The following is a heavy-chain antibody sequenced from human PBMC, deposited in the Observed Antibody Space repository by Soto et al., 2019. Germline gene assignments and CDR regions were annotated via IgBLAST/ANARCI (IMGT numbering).Heavy chain of an antibody. CDR2: IYYSGST. CDR1: GGSISSSSYY. V-gene: IGHV4-39*01. Sequence: QLQLQESGPGLVKPSETLSLTCTVSGGSISSSSYYWGWIRQPPGKGLEWIGSIYYSGSTYYNPSLKSRVTISVDTSKNQFSLKLSSVTAADTAVYYCASEALAAGTYYYYYGMDVWGQGTTVTVSS. J-gene: IGHJ6*02. D-gene: IGHD6-13*01. CDR3: ASEALAAGTYYYYYGMDV.